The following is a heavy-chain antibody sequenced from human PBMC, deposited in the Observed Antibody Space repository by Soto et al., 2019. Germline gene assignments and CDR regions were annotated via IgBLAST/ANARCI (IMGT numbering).Heavy chain of an antibody. CDR2: IYYSGST. CDR3: ARRGSGYDYNYYYYMDV. CDR1: GGSISSSSYY. Sequence: PSETLSLTCTVSGGSISSSSYYWGWIRQPPGKGLEWIGSIYYSGSTYYNPSLKSRVTISVDTSKNQFSLKLSSVTAADTAVYYCARRGSGYDYNYYYYMDVWGKGTTVTVSS. D-gene: IGHD5-12*01. V-gene: IGHV4-39*01. J-gene: IGHJ6*03.